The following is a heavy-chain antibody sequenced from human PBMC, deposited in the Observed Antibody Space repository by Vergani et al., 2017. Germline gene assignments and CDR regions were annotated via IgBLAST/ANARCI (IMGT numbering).Heavy chain of an antibody. J-gene: IGHJ4*02. CDR2: IYTRGST. V-gene: IGHV4-4*07. D-gene: IGHD5-24*01. Sequence: QVQLQESGPGLVKPSETLSLTCTVSGGSISSYYWSWIRQPAGKGLEWIGRIYTRGSTNYNPSLKSRVTMSVDTSKNQFPLKLTSVTAADTAVYYCAGTLLPIEMATSFDYWGQGTLVTVSS. CDR3: AGTLLPIEMATSFDY. CDR1: GGSISSYY.